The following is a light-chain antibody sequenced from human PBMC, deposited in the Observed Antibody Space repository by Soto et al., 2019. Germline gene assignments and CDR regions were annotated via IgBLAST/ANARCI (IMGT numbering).Light chain of an antibody. CDR2: EVS. Sequence: QSVLTQPASVSGSPGQSITVSCTGTSSDIGASNYVSWYQQHPGKAPKLIISEVSHRPSGISNRFSGSKSGNTASLTISGLQAEDEADYYCTSYTTSITWVFGGGTKLTVL. J-gene: IGLJ3*02. V-gene: IGLV2-14*01. CDR1: SSDIGASNY. CDR3: TSYTTSITWV.